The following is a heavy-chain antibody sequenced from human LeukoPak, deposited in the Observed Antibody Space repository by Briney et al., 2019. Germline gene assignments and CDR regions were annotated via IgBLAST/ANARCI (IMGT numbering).Heavy chain of an antibody. Sequence: SETLSLTCTVSGGSISSYYWSWIRQPPGKGLEWIGYIYYSGSTNYSPSLKSRVTISVDTSKNQLSLKLSSVTAADTAVYYCARHGIPYYDFPWPNWFDPWGQGTLVTVSS. J-gene: IGHJ5*02. D-gene: IGHD3-3*01. V-gene: IGHV4-59*08. CDR3: ARHGIPYYDFPWPNWFDP. CDR2: IYYSGST. CDR1: GGSISSYY.